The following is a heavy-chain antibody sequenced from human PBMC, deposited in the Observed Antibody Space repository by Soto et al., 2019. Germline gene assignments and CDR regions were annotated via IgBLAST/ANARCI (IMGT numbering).Heavy chain of an antibody. CDR1: EFMFRMYL. CDR3: ARDYCSGGSCYSFFDY. CDR2: INQDGSEK. J-gene: IGHJ4*02. D-gene: IGHD2-15*01. V-gene: IGHV3-7*03. Sequence: PGGSLRLSCAASEFMFRMYLMSWVRQAPGKGLEWVANINQDGSEKYYVDSVKGRFTISRDNSKNTLYLQMNSLRAEDTAVYYCARDYCSGGSCYSFFDYWGQGTLVTVSS.